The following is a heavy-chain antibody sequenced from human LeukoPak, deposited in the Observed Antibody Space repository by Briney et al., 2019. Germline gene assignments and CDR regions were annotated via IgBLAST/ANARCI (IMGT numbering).Heavy chain of an antibody. J-gene: IGHJ4*02. CDR3: ARVSAGYCLDY. D-gene: IGHD3-9*01. V-gene: IGHV3-21*01. CDR2: ISSSSSYI. Sequence: GGSLRLSCAASGFTFSSYSMNWVRQPPGKGLEWVSSISSSSSYIYYANSVKGRFTISRDNAKNSLYLQMNSLRAEDTAVYYCARVSAGYCLDYWGQGTLVTVSS. CDR1: GFTFSSYS.